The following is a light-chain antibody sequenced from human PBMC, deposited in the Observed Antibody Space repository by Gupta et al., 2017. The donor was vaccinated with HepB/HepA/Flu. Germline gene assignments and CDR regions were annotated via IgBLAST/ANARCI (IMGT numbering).Light chain of an antibody. CDR1: SSDVGGSKY. Sequence: QSALTQPPSASGSPGQSVTISCTGTSSDVGGSKYVSWYQHHPGKAPKLMIYEVTERPSGVPDRFSGSKSGNTASLTVSGLQAEDEAEYYCSSYAGNNNLVFGGGTKLTVL. J-gene: IGLJ2*01. CDR2: EVT. V-gene: IGLV2-8*01. CDR3: SSYAGNNNLV.